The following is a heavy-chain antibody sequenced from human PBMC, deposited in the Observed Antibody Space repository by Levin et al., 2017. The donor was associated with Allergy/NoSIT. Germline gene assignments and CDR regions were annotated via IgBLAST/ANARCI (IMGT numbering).Heavy chain of an antibody. CDR3: ASANRNWDYVEDGPNFDY. Sequence: GESLKISCAASGFSFGDYGMHWVRQAPGKGLQWVAVVWWNGDNKFYGDSVKGRFSISRDNSKNTVSLQMNSLRGEDTAVYYCASANRNWDYVEDGPNFDYWGRGTLVTVSS. J-gene: IGHJ4*02. CDR1: GFSFGDYG. CDR2: VWWNGDNK. V-gene: IGHV3-33*01. D-gene: IGHD1-7*01.